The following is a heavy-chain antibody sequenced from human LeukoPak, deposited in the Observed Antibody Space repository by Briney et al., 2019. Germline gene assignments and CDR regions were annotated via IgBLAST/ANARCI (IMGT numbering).Heavy chain of an antibody. CDR1: GFTVSSNY. CDR2: IYSGGST. CDR3: ARDSVAAAIDY. V-gene: IGHV3-66*01. Sequence: GGSLRLSCAASGFTVSSNYMSWVRQAPGKGLEWVSVIYSGGSTYYADSVKGRFTISRDNAKNSLYLQMNSLRAEDTAVYYCARDSVAAAIDYWGQGTLVTVSS. J-gene: IGHJ4*02. D-gene: IGHD6-13*01.